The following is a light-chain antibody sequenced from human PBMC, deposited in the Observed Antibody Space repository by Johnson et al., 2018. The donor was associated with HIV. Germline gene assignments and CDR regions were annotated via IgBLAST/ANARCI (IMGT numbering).Light chain of an antibody. J-gene: IGLJ1*01. V-gene: IGLV1-51*02. CDR3: GTWDSSLSVYV. Sequence: QAVLTQPPSVSAAPGQKVTISCSGSSSDMWNCAVSWYQQLPRTAPKLLIYENNKRPSGIPDRFSGSKSGTSATLGITGLQTGDEADYYCGTWDSSLSVYVFGTGTKVTVL. CDR1: SSDMWNCA. CDR2: ENN.